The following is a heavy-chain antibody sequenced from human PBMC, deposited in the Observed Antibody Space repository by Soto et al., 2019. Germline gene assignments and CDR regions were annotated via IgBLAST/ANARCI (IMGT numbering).Heavy chain of an antibody. Sequence: PGGSLRLSCEASGFTVSSNYMSWVRQAPGKGLEWASVIYNGGDTYYADSVKGRFTISRDNSKNTLHLQMNSLRVEDTAVYYCAGRRATAASFDHWGQGTLVTVSS. J-gene: IGHJ4*02. CDR3: AGRRATAASFDH. CDR2: IYNGGDT. D-gene: IGHD5-18*01. CDR1: GFTVSSNY. V-gene: IGHV3-53*01.